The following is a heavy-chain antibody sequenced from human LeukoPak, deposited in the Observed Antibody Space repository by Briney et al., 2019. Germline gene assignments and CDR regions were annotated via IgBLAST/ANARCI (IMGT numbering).Heavy chain of an antibody. J-gene: IGHJ6*03. Sequence: GGSLRLSCAASGFTFDNYAMSWVRQAPGKGLEWVSAISGSAFTTFYADSVKGRFTISRDNSKNTLYLQMSSLRAEDTAVYYCAKNIRTEGNNYYYMDVWGTGTTVTVSS. CDR1: GFTFDNYA. D-gene: IGHD2/OR15-2a*01. CDR3: AKNIRTEGNNYYYMDV. V-gene: IGHV3-23*01. CDR2: ISGSAFTT.